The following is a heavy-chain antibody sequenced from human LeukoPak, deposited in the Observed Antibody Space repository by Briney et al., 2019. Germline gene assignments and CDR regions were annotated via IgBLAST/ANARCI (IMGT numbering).Heavy chain of an antibody. V-gene: IGHV4-34*01. CDR3: ARGPAIWGSYRYTLASAFDI. CDR1: GGSFSGYY. CDR2: INHSGST. J-gene: IGHJ3*02. Sequence: PSETLSLTCAVYGGSFSGYYWSWIRQPPGKGLEWIGEINHSGSTNYNPSLKSRVTISVDTSKNQFSLKLSSVTAADTAVYYCARGPAIWGSYRYTLASAFDIWGQGTMVTVSS. D-gene: IGHD3-16*02.